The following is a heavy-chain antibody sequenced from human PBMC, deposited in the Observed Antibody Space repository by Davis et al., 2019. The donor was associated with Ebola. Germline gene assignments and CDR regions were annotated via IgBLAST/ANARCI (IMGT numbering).Heavy chain of an antibody. CDR1: GFTFSSYA. CDR3: ARGPIVLRYFDWFRGGMDV. V-gene: IGHV3-48*04. D-gene: IGHD3-9*01. CDR2: ISSSSSTI. J-gene: IGHJ6*02. Sequence: PGGSLRLSCAASGFTFSSYAMHWVRQAPGKGLEWVSYISSSSSTIYYADSVKGRFTISRDNAKNSLYLQMNSLRAEDTAVYYCARGPIVLRYFDWFRGGMDVWGQGTTVTVSS.